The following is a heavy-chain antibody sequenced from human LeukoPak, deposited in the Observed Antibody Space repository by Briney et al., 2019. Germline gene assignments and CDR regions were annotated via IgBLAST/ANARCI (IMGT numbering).Heavy chain of an antibody. CDR1: GFTFNNYE. Sequence: GGSLRLSCVASGFTFNNYEMTWVRQAPGKGLEWISYISSSGSTIFYADSVKGRFTISRDNAKNSLYLQMNTLRADDTAIYYCARDRSNYFDYWGQGTLVTVPS. V-gene: IGHV3-48*03. CDR2: ISSSGSTI. J-gene: IGHJ4*02. CDR3: ARDRSNYFDY.